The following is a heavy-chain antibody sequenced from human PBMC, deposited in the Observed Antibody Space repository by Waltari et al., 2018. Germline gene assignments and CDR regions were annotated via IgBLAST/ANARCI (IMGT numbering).Heavy chain of an antibody. CDR3: ANPWAANY. J-gene: IGHJ4*02. D-gene: IGHD7-27*01. V-gene: IGHV3-23*01. CDR1: GFTFSSYA. CDR2: ISGSGGRT. Sequence: EVQLLESGGGLVQPGGSLRLSCAASGFTFSSYAMSWVRQAPGKGLAWVSAISGSGGRTYYADSGKGRFTISRDNSKNTLYLQMNSLRAEDTAVYYCANPWAANYWGQGTLVTVSS.